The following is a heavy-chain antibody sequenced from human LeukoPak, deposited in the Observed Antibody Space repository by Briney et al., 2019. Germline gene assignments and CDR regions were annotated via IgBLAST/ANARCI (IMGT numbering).Heavy chain of an antibody. CDR3: ARGGGLNYYYYYMDV. J-gene: IGHJ6*03. V-gene: IGHV4-59*01. D-gene: IGHD3-16*01. Sequence: PSETLSLTCTVPGGSISSYYWSWVRQPPGKGLEWIGFVYYTGSTNYSPSLKSRVTISVDTSKNQFSLKLRSVTAADTAVYYCARGGGLNYYYYYMDVWGKGTTVTISS. CDR1: GGSISSYY. CDR2: VYYTGST.